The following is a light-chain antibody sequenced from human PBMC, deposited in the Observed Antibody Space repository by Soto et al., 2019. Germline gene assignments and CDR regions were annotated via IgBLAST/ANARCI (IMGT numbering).Light chain of an antibody. CDR1: HDITNW. CDR3: QQLNSYPIT. V-gene: IGKV1-12*01. J-gene: IGKJ5*01. CDR2: AAS. Sequence: DIQLTQSPSSVSASVGHRFTITCRASHDITNWFAWYQQKPGKAPKLLIYAASTLQSGVPSRFSGSGSGTDFTLTISSLQPEDFATYYCQQLNSYPITFGQGTRLEIK.